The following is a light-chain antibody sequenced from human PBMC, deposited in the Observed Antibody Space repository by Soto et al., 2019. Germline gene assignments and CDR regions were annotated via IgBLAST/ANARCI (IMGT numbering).Light chain of an antibody. Sequence: QSVLTQPPSASGSPGQSVTISCTGTSSDVGGYNYVSWYQQYPGRAPNLMIYEVTKRPSGVPDRFSGSKSGNTASLTVSGLQAEDEADYYCCSYAASNNFYFVFDGGTKLTVL. CDR3: CSYAASNNFYFV. CDR1: SSDVGGYNY. V-gene: IGLV2-8*01. CDR2: EVT. J-gene: IGLJ3*02.